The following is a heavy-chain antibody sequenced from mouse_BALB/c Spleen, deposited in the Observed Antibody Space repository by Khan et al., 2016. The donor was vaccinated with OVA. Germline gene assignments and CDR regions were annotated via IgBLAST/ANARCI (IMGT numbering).Heavy chain of an antibody. CDR1: GFSLTSHG. V-gene: IGHV2-9*02. J-gene: IGHJ2*01. CDR3: ARNREPDYFDY. Sequence: QVQLKESGPGLVAPSQSLSITCTVSGFSLTSHGVHWIRQPPGKGLEWLGVIWAGGSTNYNSALMSRLSISKDSSKSQVFLKMNSLQTDDTAMYYCARNREPDYFDYWGQGTTLTVSS. CDR2: IWAGGST.